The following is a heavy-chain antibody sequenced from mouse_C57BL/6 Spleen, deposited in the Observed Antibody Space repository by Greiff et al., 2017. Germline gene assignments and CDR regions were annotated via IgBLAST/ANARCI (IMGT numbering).Heavy chain of an antibody. V-gene: IGHV5-4*01. D-gene: IGHD2-5*01. CDR2: ISDGGSYT. CDR3: ARDEAYYSNPWFAY. J-gene: IGHJ3*01. Sequence: EVKLMESGGGLVKPGGSLKLSCAASGFTFSSYAMSWVRQTPEKRLEWVATISDGGSYTYYPDNVKGRFTISRDNAKNNLDLQMSHLKSEDTAMYYFARDEAYYSNPWFAYWGQGTLVTVST. CDR1: GFTFSSYA.